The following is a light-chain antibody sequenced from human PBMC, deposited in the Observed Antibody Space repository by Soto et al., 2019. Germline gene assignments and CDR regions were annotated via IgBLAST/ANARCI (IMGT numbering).Light chain of an antibody. Sequence: EILLTQSPSTLSLSPGERATLSCRASESVSSSHLTWYQQKPGQAPRLLISGASSMASGIPDRFTGSESGTDFTLTISSLQPEDFAIYYCQQSCSTPRTFGQGTKVDIK. CDR2: GAS. V-gene: IGKV3D-20*02. J-gene: IGKJ1*01. CDR1: ESVSSSH. CDR3: QQSCSTPRT.